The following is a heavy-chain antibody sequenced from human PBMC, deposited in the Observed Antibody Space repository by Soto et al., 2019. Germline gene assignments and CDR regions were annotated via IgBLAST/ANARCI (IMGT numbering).Heavy chain of an antibody. D-gene: IGHD2-15*01. CDR3: ARVSNVVAHLMWYFDL. CDR2: IYGDGRT. V-gene: IGHV3-53*04. Sequence: EVQLEESGGGLVQPGGSLRLSCAASESTVSFKYMSWVRQAPGKGPEWVAVIYGDGRTFYADSVKGRFTISRSSSDNPLYLQMNSLRTEDSAVYYCARVSNVVAHLMWYFDLWGRGTLVTVSS. J-gene: IGHJ2*01. CDR1: ESTVSFKY.